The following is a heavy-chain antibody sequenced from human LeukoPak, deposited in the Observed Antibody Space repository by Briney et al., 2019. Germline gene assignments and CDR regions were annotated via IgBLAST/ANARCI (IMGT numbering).Heavy chain of an antibody. D-gene: IGHD2-21*01. CDR2: VSGSGSNT. CDR3: ARDRCGDICFYGLDV. V-gene: IGHV3-23*01. J-gene: IGHJ6*02. CDR1: GFTLNTYA. Sequence: RGSLRLSCAASGFTLNTYAMSWVRQGPGKGLEWVSGVSGSGSNTYYADSVKGRFTISSDNSKDTLYLEMNSLRAEDTAVYYCARDRCGDICFYGLDVWGQGTTVSVSS.